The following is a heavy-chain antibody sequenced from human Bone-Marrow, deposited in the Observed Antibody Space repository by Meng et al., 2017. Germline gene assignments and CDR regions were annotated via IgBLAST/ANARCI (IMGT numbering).Heavy chain of an antibody. Sequence: GESLMISCAASGFTFSSYSMNWVRQAPGKGLEWVSSISSSSSYIYYADSVKGRFTISRDNAKDSLYLKMNSLSAEDTAVYYCARDPCYGVNSCWYFDLWGRGTLVTVSS. CDR1: GFTFSSYS. D-gene: IGHD4-23*01. CDR2: ISSSSSYI. CDR3: ARDPCYGVNSCWYFDL. J-gene: IGHJ2*01. V-gene: IGHV3-21*01.